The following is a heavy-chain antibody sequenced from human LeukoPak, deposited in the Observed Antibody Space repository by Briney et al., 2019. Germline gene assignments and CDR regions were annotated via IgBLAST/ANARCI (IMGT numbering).Heavy chain of an antibody. D-gene: IGHD4-17*01. CDR3: ARDEHGDFQGFDY. Sequence: SVKVSCKASGGTLSSYAINWVRQAPGQGLEWMGRIIPIVKIVNYAQKFQGRATITADKSTSTAYMELSSLRSEDTAVYYCARDEHGDFQGFDYWGQGTRVTVSS. CDR1: GGTLSSYA. J-gene: IGHJ4*02. V-gene: IGHV1-69*04. CDR2: IIPIVKIV.